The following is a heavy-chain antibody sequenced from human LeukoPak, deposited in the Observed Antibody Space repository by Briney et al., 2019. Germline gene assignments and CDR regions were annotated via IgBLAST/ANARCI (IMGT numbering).Heavy chain of an antibody. CDR1: GYTFTSYY. CDR3: ARATYYYDSSGYGHDAFDI. CDR2: INPSGGST. Sequence: ASVKVSCKASGYTFTSYYMHWVRQAPGQGLERMGIINPSGGSTSYAQKFQGRVTMTRDTSTSTVYMELSSLRSEDTAVYYCARATYYYDSSGYGHDAFDIWGQGTMVTVSS. V-gene: IGHV1-46*01. D-gene: IGHD3-22*01. J-gene: IGHJ3*02.